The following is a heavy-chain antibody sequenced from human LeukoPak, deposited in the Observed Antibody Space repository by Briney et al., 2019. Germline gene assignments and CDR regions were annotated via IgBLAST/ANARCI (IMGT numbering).Heavy chain of an antibody. CDR3: ARLGPPSTVTTIPTLQFVYYYYYMDV. V-gene: IGHV4-34*01. CDR2: INHSGST. CDR1: GGSFSGYY. D-gene: IGHD4-17*01. Sequence: PSETLSLTCAVYGGSFSGYYWSWIRQPPGKGLEWIGEINHSGSTNYNPSLKSRVTISVDTSKNQFSLKLSSATAADTAVYYCARLGPPSTVTTIPTLQFVYYYYYMDVWGKGTTVTISS. J-gene: IGHJ6*03.